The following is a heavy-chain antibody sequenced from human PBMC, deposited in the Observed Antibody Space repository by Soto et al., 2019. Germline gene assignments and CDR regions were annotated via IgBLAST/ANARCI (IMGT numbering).Heavy chain of an antibody. CDR1: GFTFSSYG. CDR2: ISYDGSNK. D-gene: IGHD2-21*02. J-gene: IGHJ4*02. Sequence: PGGSLRLSCAASGFTFSSYGMHWVRQAPGKGLEWVAVISYDGSNKYYADSVKGRFTISRDTSISTVYMELTRLTSDDTAVYYCATEGRGDCGGDCYLDYWGQGTLVTVSS. V-gene: IGHV3-30*03. CDR3: ATEGRGDCGGDCYLDY.